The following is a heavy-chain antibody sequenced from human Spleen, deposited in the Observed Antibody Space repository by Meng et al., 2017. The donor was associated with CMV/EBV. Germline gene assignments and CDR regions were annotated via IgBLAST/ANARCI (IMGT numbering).Heavy chain of an antibody. J-gene: IGHJ2*01. D-gene: IGHD2-2*01. CDR2: ISAYNGNT. CDR1: TFTSYG. CDR3: ASAPNIVVVPAAMGWYFDL. V-gene: IGHV1-18*01. Sequence: TFTSYGSSWVRQAPGQGLGWMGWISAYNGNTNYAQKRQGRVTMTTDTSTSTAYMELRSLRSDDTAVYYCASAPNIVVVPAAMGWYFDLWGRGTPVTVSS.